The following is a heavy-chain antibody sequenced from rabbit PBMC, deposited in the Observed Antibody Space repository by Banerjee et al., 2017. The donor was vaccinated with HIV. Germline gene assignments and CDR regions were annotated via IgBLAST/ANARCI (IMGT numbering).Heavy chain of an antibody. CDR1: GFSFSSNA. J-gene: IGHJ4*01. D-gene: IGHD4-1*01. V-gene: IGHV1S40*01. CDR3: ASDLYSSDWGDFDL. CDR2: IYTGSGST. Sequence: QSLEESGGDLVKPGASLTLTCTASGFSFSSNAMCWVRQAPGKGLEWIACIYTGSGSTYYASWAKGRFTISKTSSTTVTLQMTNLTAADTATYFCASDLYSSDWGDFDLWGPGTLVTVS.